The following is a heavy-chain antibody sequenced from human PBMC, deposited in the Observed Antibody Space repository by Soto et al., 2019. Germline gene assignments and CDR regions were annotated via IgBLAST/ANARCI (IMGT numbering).Heavy chain of an antibody. J-gene: IGHJ3*02. CDR1: GFSFGTYV. Sequence: EVQLLESGGGMVEPRGSLKLSCAASGFSFGTYVMNWVRQAPGKGLEWVSGISGSGGRVYSADSVKGRFTISRDTSKNAVYLEMNSLRPEDTAVYYCAKGLLAIVGTTLPRDAFNIWGQGTMVTVSS. V-gene: IGHV3-23*01. CDR3: AKGLLAIVGTTLPRDAFNI. CDR2: ISGSGGRV. D-gene: IGHD1-26*01.